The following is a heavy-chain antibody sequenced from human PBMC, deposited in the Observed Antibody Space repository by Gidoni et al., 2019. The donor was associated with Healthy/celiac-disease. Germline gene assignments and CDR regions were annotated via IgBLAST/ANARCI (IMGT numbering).Heavy chain of an antibody. CDR3: ARGYVDTAIPSGMDV. CDR2: ISSSSSTI. V-gene: IGHV3-48*01. D-gene: IGHD5-18*01. J-gene: IGHJ6*02. CDR1: GFTFSSYR. Sequence: EVQLVESGGGLVQPGGSLRLSCAASGFTFSSYRMNWVRQDPGKGLEWVSYISSSSSTIYYADSVKGRFTISRDNAKNSLYLQMNSLRAEDTAVYYCARGYVDTAIPSGMDVWGQGTTVTVSS.